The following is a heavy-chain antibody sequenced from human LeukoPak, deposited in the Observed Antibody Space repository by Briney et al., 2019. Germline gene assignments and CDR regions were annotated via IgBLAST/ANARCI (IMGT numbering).Heavy chain of an antibody. CDR1: GYSISSGFY. CDR2: IYYSGST. Sequence: PSETLSLTCIVSGYSISSGFYWVWMRQPPGKGLQWIGTIYYSGSTYYNPSRNSRVTMSLDTSKNQFSLKLSSPTAADTAVYYCAREAYNWNVDAFDIWGQGTMVTVSS. J-gene: IGHJ3*02. CDR3: AREAYNWNVDAFDI. V-gene: IGHV4-38-2*02. D-gene: IGHD1-20*01.